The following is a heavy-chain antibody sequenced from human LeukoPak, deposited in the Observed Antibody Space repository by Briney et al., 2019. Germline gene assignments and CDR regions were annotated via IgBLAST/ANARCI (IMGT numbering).Heavy chain of an antibody. CDR1: GFTFSSYA. V-gene: IGHV3-23*01. D-gene: IGHD1-7*01. CDR2: ISGSGGST. J-gene: IGHJ3*02. CDR3: AKARSSYNWNYDVAFDI. Sequence: GGSLRLSCAASGFTFSSYAMSWVRQAPGKGLEWVSAISGSGGSTYYADSVKGRFTISRDNSKNTLYLQMNSLRAEDTAVYYCAKARSSYNWNYDVAFDIWGQGTMVTVSS.